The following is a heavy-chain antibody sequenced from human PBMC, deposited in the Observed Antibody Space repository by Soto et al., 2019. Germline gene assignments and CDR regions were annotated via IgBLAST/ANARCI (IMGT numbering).Heavy chain of an antibody. J-gene: IGHJ4*02. CDR1: GVTFSSYA. CDR3: AKDCKIPSAHYFDY. D-gene: IGHD2-2*01. V-gene: IGHV3-23*01. CDR2: ISGSGGST. Sequence: GGSLRLSCAASGVTFSSYAMSWVRQAPGKGLEWVSAISGSGGSTYYADSVKGRFTISRDNSKNTLYLQMNSLRAEDTAVYYCAKDCKIPSAHYFDYWGQGTLVTVSS.